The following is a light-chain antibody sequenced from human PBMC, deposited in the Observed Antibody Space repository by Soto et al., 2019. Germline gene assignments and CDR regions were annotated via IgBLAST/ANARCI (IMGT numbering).Light chain of an antibody. J-gene: IGLJ2*01. CDR2: DVS. CDR3: SSSTRSSTRV. CDR1: SSDVGVYNS. Sequence: QSALTQPASVSGSPGQSITISCTGTSSDVGVYNSVSWYQQHPGKAPRLMIYDVSNRPSGVSNRFSGSKSGNTASLTISGLQAEDEADYYCSSSTRSSTRVFGGGTKVTVL. V-gene: IGLV2-14*03.